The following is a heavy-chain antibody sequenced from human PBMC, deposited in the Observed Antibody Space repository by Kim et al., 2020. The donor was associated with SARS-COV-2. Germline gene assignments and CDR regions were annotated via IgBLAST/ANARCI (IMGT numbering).Heavy chain of an antibody. CDR3: ASRYYYGSGSYPFDY. D-gene: IGHD3-10*01. CDR1: GGSFSGYY. V-gene: IGHV4-34*01. Sequence: SETLSLTCAVYGGSFSGYYWSWIRQPPGKGLEWIGEINHSGSTNYNPSLKSRVTISVDTSKNQFSLKLSSVTAADTAVYYCASRYYYGSGSYPFDYWGQGTLVTVSS. J-gene: IGHJ4*02. CDR2: INHSGST.